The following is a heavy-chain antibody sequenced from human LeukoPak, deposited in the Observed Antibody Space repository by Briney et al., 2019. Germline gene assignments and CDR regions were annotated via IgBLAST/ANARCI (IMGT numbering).Heavy chain of an antibody. CDR1: GFTFSSYA. CDR2: ISGSGGST. CDR3: AAMVPYYYYGMDV. V-gene: IGHV3-23*01. D-gene: IGHD3-10*01. Sequence: PGGSLRLSCAASGFTFSSYAMSWVRQAPGKGLEWVSAISGSGGSTYYADSVKGRLTISRDNSKNTLYLKMNSLRAEDTAVYYCAAMVPYYYYGMDVWGQGTTVTVSS. J-gene: IGHJ6*02.